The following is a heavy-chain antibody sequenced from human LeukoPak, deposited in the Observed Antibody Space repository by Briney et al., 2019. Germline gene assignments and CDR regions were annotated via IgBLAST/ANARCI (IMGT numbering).Heavy chain of an antibody. J-gene: IGHJ4*02. Sequence: ASVKVSCKASGGIFSSYAISWVRQAPGQGLEWMGGIIPIFGTANYAQKFQGRVTITTDESTSTAYMELSSLRSEDTAVYYCARGGGYSGWYGDYWGQGTLVTVSS. CDR3: ARGGGYSGWYGDY. D-gene: IGHD6-19*01. CDR2: IIPIFGTA. V-gene: IGHV1-69*05. CDR1: GGIFSSYA.